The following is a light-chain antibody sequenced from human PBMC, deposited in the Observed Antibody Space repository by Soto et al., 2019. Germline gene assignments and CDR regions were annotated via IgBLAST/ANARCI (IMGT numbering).Light chain of an antibody. CDR3: SSFRTGSVVL. Sequence: QSALTQPASVSGSPGQTITISCTGTSSDVGGYNYVSWYQQHPGKAPTLVIYGVSYRPSGVSARFSGSKFQNTASLTISGLQAEDEDDYYCSSFRTGSVVLFGGGTKLTVL. J-gene: IGLJ3*02. CDR1: SSDVGGYNY. CDR2: GVS. V-gene: IGLV2-14*01.